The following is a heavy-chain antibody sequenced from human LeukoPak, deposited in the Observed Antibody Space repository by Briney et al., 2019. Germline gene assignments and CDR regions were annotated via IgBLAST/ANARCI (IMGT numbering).Heavy chain of an antibody. J-gene: IGHJ4*02. CDR2: ISCIGDSK. V-gene: IGHV3-23*01. D-gene: IGHD6-13*01. Sequence: GGSLRLSCAASGFTFSSYAISWVRQAPGKGLEWVSAISCIGDSKYYADSVKGRFTISRDNSKNTLYLQMNSLRAEDTAVYYCAKGGDDMGYSRRWEIDYWGQGTLVTVSS. CDR3: AKGGDDMGYSRRWEIDY. CDR1: GFTFSSYA.